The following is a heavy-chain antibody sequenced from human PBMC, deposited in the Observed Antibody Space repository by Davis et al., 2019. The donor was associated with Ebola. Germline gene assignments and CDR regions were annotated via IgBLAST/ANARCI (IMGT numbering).Heavy chain of an antibody. CDR2: LYHSGNT. CDR1: GYSVSSGYY. V-gene: IGHV4-38-2*01. CDR3: ARAGTILTN. D-gene: IGHD3-10*01. Sequence: PSETLSLTCEVSGYSVSSGYYSGSIRQPPGKGLEWIGSLYHSGNTYYNPSLESRVTMSVDTSKNQFSLNLKSVTAADTAIYFCARAGTILTNWSRGALVTVSS. J-gene: IGHJ4*02.